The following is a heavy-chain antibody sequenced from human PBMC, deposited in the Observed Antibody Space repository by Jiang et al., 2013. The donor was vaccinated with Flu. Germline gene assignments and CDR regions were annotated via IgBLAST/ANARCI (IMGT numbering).Heavy chain of an antibody. V-gene: IGHV4-59*08. J-gene: IGHJ4*02. CDR1: GGSISSYY. Sequence: LTCTVSGGSISSYYWSWIRQPPGKGLEWIGFIYYSGNTNYNPSLTSRVTISVDTSKNQFSLNLSSVTAADTAVYYCARLGLCSGGHCLDDYWGQGALVTVSS. D-gene: IGHD2-15*01. CDR2: IYYSGNT. CDR3: ARLGLCSGGHCLDDY.